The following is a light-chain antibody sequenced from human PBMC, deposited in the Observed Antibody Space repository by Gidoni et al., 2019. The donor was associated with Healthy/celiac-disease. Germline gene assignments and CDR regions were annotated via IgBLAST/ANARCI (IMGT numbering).Light chain of an antibody. Sequence: ELVLTQSPGTLSLSPGERATLSCRASQSVSSSYLAWYQQKPGQAPRLLIYGASSRATGSPERFSGSGSGTDFTLTSSRLEPEDFAVYYCQQYGSSPGTFGQGTKVEIK. J-gene: IGKJ1*01. CDR2: GAS. V-gene: IGKV3-20*01. CDR3: QQYGSSPGT. CDR1: QSVSSSY.